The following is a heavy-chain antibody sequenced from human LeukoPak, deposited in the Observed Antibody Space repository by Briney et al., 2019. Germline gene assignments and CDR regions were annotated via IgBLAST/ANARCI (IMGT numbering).Heavy chain of an antibody. J-gene: IGHJ5*02. CDR3: TRGMDHINYAWFDP. D-gene: IGHD4-11*01. CDR1: GFSFSDFG. CDR2: IFGSRDSI. Sequence: GGSLRLSCAAPGFSFSDFGMGWVRQAPGKRLEWVSSIFGSRDSISYANSVKGRFTISRDNAENSLYLQMDSLRVEDTAVYYCTRGMDHINYAWFDPWGQGTLVIVSS. V-gene: IGHV3-21*06.